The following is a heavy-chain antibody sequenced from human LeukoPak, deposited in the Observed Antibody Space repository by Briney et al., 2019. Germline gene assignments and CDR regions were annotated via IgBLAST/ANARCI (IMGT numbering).Heavy chain of an antibody. D-gene: IGHD3-10*01. CDR3: ARDRGAYGIDV. Sequence: SQTLSLTCTVSRGSISSGGYYWSWIRQHPGKGLEWLGYIYYSGSTYYNPSLKSRVTISVDTAKNQISLKLSSVPAAVTAVEYCARDRGAYGIDVRGQGTTVTVSP. V-gene: IGHV4-31*03. CDR2: IYYSGST. CDR1: RGSISSGGYY. J-gene: IGHJ6*01.